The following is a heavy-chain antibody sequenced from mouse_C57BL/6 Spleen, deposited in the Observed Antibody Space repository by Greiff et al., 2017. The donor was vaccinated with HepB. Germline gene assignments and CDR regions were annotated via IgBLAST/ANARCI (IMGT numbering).Heavy chain of an antibody. J-gene: IGHJ3*01. V-gene: IGHV7-3*01. CDR2: IRNKANGYTT. D-gene: IGHD2-5*01. CDR3: ARASYSNYGGVAY. Sequence: EVQLVESGGGLVQPGGSLSLSCAASGFTFTDYYMSWVRQPPGKALEWLGFIRNKANGYTTEYSASVKGRFTISRDNSQSILYLQMNALRAEDSATYYCARASYSNYGGVAYWGQGTLVTVSA. CDR1: GFTFTDYY.